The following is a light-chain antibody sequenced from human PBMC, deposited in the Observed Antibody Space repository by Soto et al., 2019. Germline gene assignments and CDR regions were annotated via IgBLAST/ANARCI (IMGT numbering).Light chain of an antibody. V-gene: IGKV1-9*01. J-gene: IGKJ5*01. CDR3: QQLNSSPIT. CDR2: AAS. CDR1: QGISSY. Sequence: DIQLTQSPSFLSASVGDRVTITCRASQGISSYLAWYQQKPGKAPKLLIYAASTLQSGVPSRFSGSGSVTEFTLTISSLQPEAFANSYCQQLNSSPITFGQGTRLYIK.